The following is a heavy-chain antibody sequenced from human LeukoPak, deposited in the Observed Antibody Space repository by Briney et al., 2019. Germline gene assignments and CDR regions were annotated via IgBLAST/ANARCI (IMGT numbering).Heavy chain of an antibody. Sequence: PGGSLRLSCAASGFTFSSYSMNWVRQAPGKGLEWVSYISSSSSTIYYADSVKGRFTISRDNAKNSLYLQMNSLRAEDTAVYYCATAAAAGTLYYYYYYMDVWGKGTTVTVSS. CDR2: ISSSSSTI. V-gene: IGHV3-48*01. CDR3: ATAAAAGTLYYYYYYMDV. D-gene: IGHD6-13*01. CDR1: GFTFSSYS. J-gene: IGHJ6*03.